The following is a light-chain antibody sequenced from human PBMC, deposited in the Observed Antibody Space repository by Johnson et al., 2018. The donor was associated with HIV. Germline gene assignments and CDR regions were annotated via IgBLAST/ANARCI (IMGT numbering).Light chain of an antibody. Sequence: QSVLTQPPSVSAAPGQKVTISCSGSSSNIGNNYVSWYQQLPGTAPKLLIYDNNKRPSGIPDRFSGSKSGTSATLGITGLQTGDEAAYYCGQWDSSLRRWVFGTGTKVTVL. J-gene: IGLJ1*01. CDR1: SSNIGNNY. CDR3: GQWDSSLRRWV. CDR2: DNN. V-gene: IGLV1-51*01.